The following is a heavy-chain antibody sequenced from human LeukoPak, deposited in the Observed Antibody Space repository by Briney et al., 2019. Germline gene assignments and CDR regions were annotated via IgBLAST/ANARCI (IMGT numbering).Heavy chain of an antibody. D-gene: IGHD2-2*01. CDR2: ISPYNGNT. CDR1: GYTFTSYG. V-gene: IGHV1-18*01. J-gene: IGHJ6*02. Sequence: GASVKVSCKASGYTFTSYGIGWVRQAPGQGLEWMGWISPYNGNTNYAQKLQGRVTMTTDTSTSTAYMELRSLTSDDTAVYYCARDGSIVVVPAAMMYHYYGMDVWGQGTTVTVSS. CDR3: ARDGSIVVVPAAMMYHYYGMDV.